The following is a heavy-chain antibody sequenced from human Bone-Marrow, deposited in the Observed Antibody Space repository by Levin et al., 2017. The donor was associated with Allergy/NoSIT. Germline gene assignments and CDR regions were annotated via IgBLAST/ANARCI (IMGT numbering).Heavy chain of an antibody. V-gene: IGHV5-51*01. Sequence: PGESLKISCKGSGYTFTTYWIGWVRQMPGKGLEWMGIIYPGDFDTRYSPSFQGQVTISADKSISTAYLQWSSLKASDTAIYYCGRHRSSDFSAYYGMDVWGQGTTVTVSS. CDR2: IYPGDFDT. J-gene: IGHJ6*02. CDR3: GRHRSSDFSAYYGMDV. D-gene: IGHD3/OR15-3a*01. CDR1: GYTFTTYW.